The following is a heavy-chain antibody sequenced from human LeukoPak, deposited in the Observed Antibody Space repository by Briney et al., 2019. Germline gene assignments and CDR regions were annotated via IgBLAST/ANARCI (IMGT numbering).Heavy chain of an antibody. CDR3: ARVLAGSGNYDY. CDR1: GYSTSSGYY. D-gene: IGHD3-10*01. Sequence: SETLSLTCAVSGYSTSSGYYWGWIRQPPGKGLEWIGSIYHTGTTHYNASLRTRVTISVDTSKNQFSLKLTSVTAADTAVYYCARVLAGSGNYDYWGQGTLVTVSS. CDR2: IYHTGTT. V-gene: IGHV4-38-2*01. J-gene: IGHJ4*02.